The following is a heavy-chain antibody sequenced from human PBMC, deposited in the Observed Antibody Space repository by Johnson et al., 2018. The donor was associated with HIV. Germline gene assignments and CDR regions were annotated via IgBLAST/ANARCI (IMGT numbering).Heavy chain of an antibody. D-gene: IGHD1-26*01. CDR1: GFTFDDYG. CDR2: INWNGGNT. CDR3: ARDLIVGASGSDAFDV. J-gene: IGHJ3*01. Sequence: EVQLVESGGGVVRPGGSLRLSCEASGFTFDDYGMSWVRQGPGQGLEWVSGINWNGGNTGYADSVKGRFTISRANAKNSLYLQMNSLRAEDTALYYCARDLIVGASGSDAFDVWGQGTAVTVSS. V-gene: IGHV3-20*04.